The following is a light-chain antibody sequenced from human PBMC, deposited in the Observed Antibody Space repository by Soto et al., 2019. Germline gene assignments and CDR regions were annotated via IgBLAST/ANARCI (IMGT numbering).Light chain of an antibody. CDR2: DAS. V-gene: IGKV3-11*01. Sequence: VLTQSPGTLSLSPGERATLSCRASQSVSSYVAWSKQKPGQATRLLSYDASNRDTGIPARVSGSGSGTDVTLAISSLEPEDFAVYYCQQRSNWSGTFGQGTKVDIK. CDR1: QSVSSY. J-gene: IGKJ1*01. CDR3: QQRSNWSGT.